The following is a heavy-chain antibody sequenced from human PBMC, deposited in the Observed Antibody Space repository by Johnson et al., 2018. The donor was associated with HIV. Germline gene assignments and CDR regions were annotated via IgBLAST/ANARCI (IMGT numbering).Heavy chain of an antibody. V-gene: IGHV3-13*01. Sequence: EVHLVESGGGSVQPGGSLRLSCAASGFTFSSYDMHWVRQATGKGLEWVSAIGTAGDTYYPGSVKGRFTISRENAKNSLYLQMNSLRAGDTAVYYCARGPGYCSGDTCSDTHDLGDAFDIWGQGTMVTVSS. CDR2: IGTAGDT. D-gene: IGHD2-15*01. CDR3: ARGPGYCSGDTCSDTHDLGDAFDI. CDR1: GFTFSSYD. J-gene: IGHJ3*02.